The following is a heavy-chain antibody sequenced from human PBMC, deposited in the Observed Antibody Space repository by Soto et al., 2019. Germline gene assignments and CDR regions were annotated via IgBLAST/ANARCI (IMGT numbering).Heavy chain of an antibody. V-gene: IGHV3-74*01. CDR1: GFTLDKYW. D-gene: IGHD2-21*01. Sequence: GGSLRLSCAASGFTLDKYWMHWVRRAPGKGLVWVSRIIETASSRSYADSVKGRFTISRDNAENTVYLQMNGLRAEDTAVYYCARELSIDYPVQTDALNLWGQGTLVTVSS. J-gene: IGHJ3*01. CDR2: IIETASSR. CDR3: ARELSIDYPVQTDALNL.